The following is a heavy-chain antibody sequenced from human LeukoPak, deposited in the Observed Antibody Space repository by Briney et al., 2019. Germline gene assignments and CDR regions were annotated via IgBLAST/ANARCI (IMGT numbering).Heavy chain of an antibody. D-gene: IGHD3-10*01. CDR3: ARLNYGRRDYYYYYYMDV. V-gene: IGHV4-4*09. CDR1: GGSISSYD. CDR2: IYSSGST. Sequence: KPSETLSLTCTVSGGSISSYDWSWIRQPPGEGLEWIAYIYSSGSTNYNPSLKSRVTRSVDTSKNQFSLKLSSVTAADSAVYYCARLNYGRRDYYYYYYMDVWGKGTTVTVSS. J-gene: IGHJ6*03.